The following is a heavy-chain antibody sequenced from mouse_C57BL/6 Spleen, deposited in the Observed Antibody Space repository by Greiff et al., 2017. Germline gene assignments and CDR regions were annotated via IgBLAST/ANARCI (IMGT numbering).Heavy chain of an antibody. CDR1: GYTFTSYW. D-gene: IGHD2-3*01. V-gene: IGHV1-53*01. CDR3: AFDGYYLGCAY. J-gene: IGHJ3*01. Sequence: QVKLQQPGTELVKPGASVKLSCKASGYTFTSYWMHWVKQRPGQGLEWIGNITTSNGGTNYNEKLKSKATLTVDKSSSTADMQLISLTSEDSAVYYCAFDGYYLGCAYWGQGTLVTVSA. CDR2: ITTSNGGT.